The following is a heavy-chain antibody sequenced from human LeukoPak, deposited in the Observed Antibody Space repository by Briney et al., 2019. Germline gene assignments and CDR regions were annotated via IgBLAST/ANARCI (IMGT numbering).Heavy chain of an antibody. V-gene: IGHV4-59*08. Sequence: SETLSLTCTVSGGSISSYYWSWIRQPPGKGLEWIGYIYYSGSTNYNPSLKSRVTISVDTSKNQFSLKLSSVTAADTAVYYCARNDILTGFFNNWLDPWGQGTLVTVSS. CDR3: ARNDILTGFFNNWLDP. CDR2: IYYSGST. J-gene: IGHJ5*02. CDR1: GGSISSYY. D-gene: IGHD3-9*01.